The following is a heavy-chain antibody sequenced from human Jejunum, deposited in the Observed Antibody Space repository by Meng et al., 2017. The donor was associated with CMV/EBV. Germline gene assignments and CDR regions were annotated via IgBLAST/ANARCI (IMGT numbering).Heavy chain of an antibody. D-gene: IGHD2-2*01. CDR2: IYGDDDK. J-gene: IGHJ4*02. Sequence: GFALTSSGVGVGWIRQPPGKALEWLALIYGDDDKRYSPSLNTRLTITKDTFKNQVVLRMTNMDPVDTATYYCAYSYCSTGTCCSFYYWGQGTLVTVSS. CDR3: AYSYCSTGTCCSFYY. V-gene: IGHV2-5*02. CDR1: GFALTSSGVG.